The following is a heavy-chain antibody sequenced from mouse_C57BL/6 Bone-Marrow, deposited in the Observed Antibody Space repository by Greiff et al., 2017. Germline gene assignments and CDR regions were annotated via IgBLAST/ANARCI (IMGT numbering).Heavy chain of an antibody. CDR1: GYTFTSYW. CDR3: ARGSSGYVGGWFAY. CDR2: IDPSDSET. D-gene: IGHD3-2*02. V-gene: IGHV1-52*01. J-gene: IGHJ3*01. Sequence: QVQLKQPGAELVRPGSSVKLSCKASGYTFTSYWMHWVKQRPIQGLEWIGNIDPSDSETHYNQKFKDKATLTVDKSSSTAYMQLSSLTSEDSAVYYCARGSSGYVGGWFAYWGQGTLVTVSA.